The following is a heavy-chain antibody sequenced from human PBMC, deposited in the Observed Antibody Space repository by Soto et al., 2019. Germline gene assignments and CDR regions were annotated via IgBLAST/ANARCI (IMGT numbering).Heavy chain of an antibody. Sequence: WVRQAPGQRLEWMVWIDAGNAKTKYSQKFQGRVTITRDTSASTTYMELSSLRFVDTAMYYCARVSSGSDAFDVWGQGTLVPVSS. D-gene: IGHD3-22*01. V-gene: IGHV1-3*01. CDR2: IDAGNAKT. CDR3: ARVSSGSDAFDV. J-gene: IGHJ3*01.